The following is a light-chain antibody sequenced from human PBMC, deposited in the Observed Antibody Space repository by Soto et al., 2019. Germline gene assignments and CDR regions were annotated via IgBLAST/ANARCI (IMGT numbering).Light chain of an antibody. CDR2: RSS. V-gene: IGKV1-5*01. Sequence: ILMSQSPSSLSASVGDRVTITCRASQDLDKWLAWYQQKPGKAPNLLIYRSSTLREGVPSRFRGFGSGTDYILTITDLQPDDFATYYCQQYSSYWTFGQGTVVEMK. CDR3: QQYSSYWT. J-gene: IGKJ1*01. CDR1: QDLDKW.